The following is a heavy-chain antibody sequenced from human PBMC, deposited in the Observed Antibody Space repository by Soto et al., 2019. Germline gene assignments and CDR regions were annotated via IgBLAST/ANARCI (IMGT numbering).Heavy chain of an antibody. CDR1: GVTFKSFT. D-gene: IGHD6-19*01. J-gene: IGHJ4*02. CDR3: ATKGVSGWFFDY. Sequence: SVKVSCKASGVTFKSFTFTWVRQAPGQGLEWMGGIIPIFETANYAQKFQDRVTITADESTSTVYMELSSLRSADTAVYYCATKGVSGWFFDYWGQGTVVTVSS. CDR2: IIPIFETA. V-gene: IGHV1-69*13.